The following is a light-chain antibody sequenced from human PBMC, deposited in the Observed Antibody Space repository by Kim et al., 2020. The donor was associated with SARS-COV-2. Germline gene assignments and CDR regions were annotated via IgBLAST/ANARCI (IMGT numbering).Light chain of an antibody. J-gene: IGLJ2*01. CDR2: GKN. CDR3: NSRNSNDNVV. Sequence: VALGQTVRITCQGDSLRSYYATWYQQKPGQAPILVIYGKNNRPSGIPDRFSGSRSGNTASLTITGTQAGDEADYYCNSRNSNDNVVFGGGTQLTVL. V-gene: IGLV3-19*01. CDR1: SLRSYY.